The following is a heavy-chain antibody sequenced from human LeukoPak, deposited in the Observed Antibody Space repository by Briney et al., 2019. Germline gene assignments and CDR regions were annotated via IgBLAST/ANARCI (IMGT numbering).Heavy chain of an antibody. J-gene: IGHJ4*02. V-gene: IGHV1-18*01. CDR3: ARGGIDFDWLLSGKGSFDY. Sequence: ASVKVSCKASGYTFIRYGISWVRQAPGQGLEWMGWISAYNGNTNYAQKLQGRVTMTTDTSTSTAYMELRSLKSDDTAVYYCARGGIDFDWLLSGKGSFDYWGQGTLVTVSS. CDR2: ISAYNGNT. CDR1: GYTFIRYG. D-gene: IGHD3-9*01.